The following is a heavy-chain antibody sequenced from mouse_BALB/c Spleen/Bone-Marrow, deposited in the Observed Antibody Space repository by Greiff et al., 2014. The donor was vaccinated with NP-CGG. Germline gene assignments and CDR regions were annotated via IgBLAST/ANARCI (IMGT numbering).Heavy chain of an antibody. V-gene: IGHV1-14*01. CDR1: GYRFTSYV. CDR2: INPYNDGA. CDR3: GRGVYYEYDEGARDY. D-gene: IGHD2-4*01. Sequence: EVQVVESGPELVKPGASVKMSCKASGYRFTSYVMHWVKQKPGQGLEWIGYINPYNDGAKYNEKFKGKATLTSDKSSSTAYLELSSLTSADSAGYYCGRGVYYEYDEGARDYWGQGTSVTVAS. J-gene: IGHJ4*01.